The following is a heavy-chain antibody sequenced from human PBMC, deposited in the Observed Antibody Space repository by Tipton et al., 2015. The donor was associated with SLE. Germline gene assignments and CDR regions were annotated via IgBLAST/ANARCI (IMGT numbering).Heavy chain of an antibody. J-gene: IGHJ3*02. Sequence: QVQLVQSGAEVKKPGASVKVSCKASGYTFTSYDINWVRQATGQGLEWMGWMNPNSGNTGYAQKFQGRVTITRNTSISTAYMELSSLRSADTAVYYCARERDYSGSRDAFDIWGQGTMVTVSS. CDR2: MNPNSGNT. CDR1: GYTFTSYD. CDR3: ARERDYSGSRDAFDI. D-gene: IGHD1-26*01. V-gene: IGHV1-8*03.